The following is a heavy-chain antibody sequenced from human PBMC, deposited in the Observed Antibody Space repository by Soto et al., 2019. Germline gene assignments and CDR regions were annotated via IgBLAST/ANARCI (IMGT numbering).Heavy chain of an antibody. CDR1: GGSISSRSYY. D-gene: IGHD5-18*01. J-gene: IGHJ5*02. CDR2: IYSSGST. Sequence: SETLSLTCTVSGGSISSRSYYWGWIRQPPGKGLEWIGSIYSSGSTYYNPSLKSRVTISVDASKNQFSLKLSSVTAADTAVYYCARGGRDTAMVTVGWFDPWGQGTLVTVSS. CDR3: ARGGRDTAMVTVGWFDP. V-gene: IGHV4-39*01.